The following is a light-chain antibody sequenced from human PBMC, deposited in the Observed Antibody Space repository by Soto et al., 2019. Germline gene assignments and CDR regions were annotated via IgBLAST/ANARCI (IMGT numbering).Light chain of an antibody. Sequence: EIVMTQSPATLSVSPGERATLSCRASQSVSTNLAWYQQKPAQAPRLLIYGATTRAPGTPARFSGSGSGTEFTLTISSLQSEDFAVYYWQQYKNWPPLTFGGGTTVEI. V-gene: IGKV3-15*01. J-gene: IGKJ4*01. CDR1: QSVSTN. CDR3: QQYKNWPPLT. CDR2: GAT.